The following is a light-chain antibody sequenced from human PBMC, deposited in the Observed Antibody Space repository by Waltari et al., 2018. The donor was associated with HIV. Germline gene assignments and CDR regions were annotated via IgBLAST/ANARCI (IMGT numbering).Light chain of an antibody. CDR3: VTWDDILNGQV. CDR1: TSNIGSNT. J-gene: IGLJ1*01. CDR2: SNA. Sequence: QSVLTQSPSASGTPGQRVTIYCFGTTSNIGSNTVNWYQQFPGTAPKLLIYSNAQRPSGVLERFSGSKSDYSASLAISWLQSEDVGDYYGVTWDDILNGQVFGSGTKVTVL. V-gene: IGLV1-44*01.